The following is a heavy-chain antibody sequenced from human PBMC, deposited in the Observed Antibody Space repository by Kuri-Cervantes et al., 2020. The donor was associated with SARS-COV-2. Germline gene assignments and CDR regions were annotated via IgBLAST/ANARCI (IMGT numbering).Heavy chain of an antibody. J-gene: IGHJ5*02. V-gene: IGHV3-21*01. Sequence: GESLKISCAASGFTFSSYSMNWVRQAPGKGLEWVSSISSSSSYIYYADSVKGRFTISRDNAKNSLYLQMNSLRAEDTAVYYCARDLSSTLEWLFYNWFDPWGQGTLVTVSS. D-gene: IGHD3-3*01. CDR3: ARDLSSTLEWLFYNWFDP. CDR1: GFTFSSYS. CDR2: ISSSSSYI.